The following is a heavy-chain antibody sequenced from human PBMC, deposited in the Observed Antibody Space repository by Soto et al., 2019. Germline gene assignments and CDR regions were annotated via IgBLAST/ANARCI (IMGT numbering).Heavy chain of an antibody. V-gene: IGHV3-7*01. J-gene: IGHJ4*02. CDR1: GITFSSYW. CDR3: AREASFWLIDY. CDR2: IKQDGSGK. Sequence: HPGGSLRLSCAASGITFSSYWMSWVRQAPGKGLEWVANIKQDGSGKYYVDSVKGRFTISRDNAKNSLYLQMNSLRAEDTAVYYCAREASFWLIDYWGQGTLVTVSS. D-gene: IGHD3-9*01.